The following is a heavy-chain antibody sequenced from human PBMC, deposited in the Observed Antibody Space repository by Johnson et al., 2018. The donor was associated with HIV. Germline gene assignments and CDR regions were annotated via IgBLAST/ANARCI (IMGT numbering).Heavy chain of an antibody. Sequence: QVQLVESGGGVVQPGGSLRLSCAASGFTFGNYDMHWVRQAPGKGLEWVSVIYSGGSTYYADSVKGRFTISRDNSKNTLYLQMNSLRAEDTAVYYCARGTDAFDIWGQGTMVTVSS. CDR3: ARGTDAFDI. V-gene: IGHV3-NL1*01. CDR1: GFTFGNYD. J-gene: IGHJ3*02. CDR2: IYSGGST.